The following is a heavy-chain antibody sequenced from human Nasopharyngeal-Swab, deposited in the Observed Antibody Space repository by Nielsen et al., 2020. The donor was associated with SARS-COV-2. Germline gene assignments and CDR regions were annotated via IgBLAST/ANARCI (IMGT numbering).Heavy chain of an antibody. J-gene: IGHJ4*02. CDR3: TTVAGSYGRFDY. D-gene: IGHD1-26*01. CDR2: FDPEDGET. Sequence: ASVNVSCKASGGTFSSYAISWVRQAPGKGLEWVGGFDPEDGETIYAQKFQGRVTMTEDTSTDTAYMELSSLTSEDTAVYYCTTVAGSYGRFDYWGQGTLVTVSS. CDR1: GGTFSSYA. V-gene: IGHV1-24*01.